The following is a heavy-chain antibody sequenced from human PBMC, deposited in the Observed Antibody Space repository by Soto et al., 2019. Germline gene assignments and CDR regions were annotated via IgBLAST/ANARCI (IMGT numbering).Heavy chain of an antibody. CDR1: GASIRSGDYY. J-gene: IGHJ4*02. V-gene: IGHV4-30-4*01. CDR2: IYYSGST. CDR3: VRGRVSSGFQNLDY. D-gene: IGHD3-3*01. Sequence: SETLSLTCSVSGASIRSGDYYWNWIRQPPGKGLEWMAYIYYSGSTYYNPSLNRRITVSLDTPKNQFTLKLSSVTAADTAVYYCVRGRVSSGFQNLDYWGKVTLVTVPS.